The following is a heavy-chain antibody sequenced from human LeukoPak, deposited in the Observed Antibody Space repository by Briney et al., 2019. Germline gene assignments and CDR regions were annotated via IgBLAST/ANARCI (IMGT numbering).Heavy chain of an antibody. CDR1: GFSFSDYY. CDR2: INSDGSST. D-gene: IGHD3-3*01. Sequence: GGSLRLSCAASGFSFSDYYISWIRQAPGKGLVWVSRINSDGSSTSYADSVKGRSTISRDNAKNSLYLQMNSLRAEDTAVYYCARDQGFSYYFYYMDVWGKGTTVTVSS. V-gene: IGHV3-74*01. CDR3: ARDQGFSYYFYYMDV. J-gene: IGHJ6*03.